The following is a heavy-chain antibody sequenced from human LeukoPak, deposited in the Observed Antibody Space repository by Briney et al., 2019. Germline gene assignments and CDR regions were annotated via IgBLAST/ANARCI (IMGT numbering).Heavy chain of an antibody. J-gene: IGHJ4*02. Sequence: GESLKISCKGSGYSFPNYWISWVRQMPGKGLEWMGTIDSSDSYNNYSPSFQGHVTISADKSISTAYLQWSSLRASDTAMYYCARAYSRSRFDYWGQGTLVTVSS. V-gene: IGHV5-10-1*01. D-gene: IGHD6-6*01. CDR1: GYSFPNYW. CDR3: ARAYSRSRFDY. CDR2: IDSSDSYN.